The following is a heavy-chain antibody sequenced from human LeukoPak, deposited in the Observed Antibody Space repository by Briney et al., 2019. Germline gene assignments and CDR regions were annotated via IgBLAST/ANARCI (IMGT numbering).Heavy chain of an antibody. CDR2: TIPIFGTA. V-gene: IGHV1-69*05. J-gene: IGHJ3*02. D-gene: IGHD3-22*01. Sequence: GASVKVSCKASGDTFSSYAISWVRQAPGQGLEWMGRTIPIFGTANYAQKFQGRVTITTDQSTSTAYMELSSLRSEATAVYYCARDDQHLDTMTAFDIWDQGTMVTVSS. CDR3: ARDDQHLDTMTAFDI. CDR1: GDTFSSYA.